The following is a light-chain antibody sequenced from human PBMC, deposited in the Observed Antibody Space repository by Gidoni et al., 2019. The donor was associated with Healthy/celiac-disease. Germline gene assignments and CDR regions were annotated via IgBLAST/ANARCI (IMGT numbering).Light chain of an antibody. Sequence: DIQMTQSPSSLSASVGDRVTITCRESQSISSYLNWYQQKPGKAPKLLIYAASSLQSGVPSRFSGSGSGTDFTLTISSLQPEDFATYYCQQSYSTPITFGQXTRLEIK. J-gene: IGKJ5*01. CDR3: QQSYSTPIT. V-gene: IGKV1-39*01. CDR2: AAS. CDR1: QSISSY.